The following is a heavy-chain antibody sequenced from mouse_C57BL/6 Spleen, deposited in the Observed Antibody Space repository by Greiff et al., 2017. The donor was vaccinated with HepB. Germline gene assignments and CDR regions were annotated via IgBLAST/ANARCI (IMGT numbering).Heavy chain of an antibody. Sequence: QVQLQQPGAELVKPGASVKMSCKASGYTFTSYWITWVKQRPGQGLEWIGDIYPGSGSTNYNEKFKSKATLTVGTSSSTAYMQLSSLTSEDSAVYYCARHYGSLFDYWGQGTTLTVSS. D-gene: IGHD2-2*01. CDR2: IYPGSGST. J-gene: IGHJ2*01. CDR1: GYTFTSYW. V-gene: IGHV1-55*01. CDR3: ARHYGSLFDY.